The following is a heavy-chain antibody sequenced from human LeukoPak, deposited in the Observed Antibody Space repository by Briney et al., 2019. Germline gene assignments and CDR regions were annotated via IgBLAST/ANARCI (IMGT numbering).Heavy chain of an antibody. CDR1: GYTFTGYY. J-gene: IGHJ5*02. D-gene: IGHD2-2*01. Sequence: ASVKVSCTASGYTFTGYYMHWGRQAPGQGLEWMGWINPNSGGTNYAQPFQGRVTMTRDTSISTAYMELSRLRSDDTAVYYCAPEFSWQLGYCSSTSCYAYNWFDPWGQGTLVTVSS. CDR2: INPNSGGT. CDR3: APEFSWQLGYCSSTSCYAYNWFDP. V-gene: IGHV1-2*02.